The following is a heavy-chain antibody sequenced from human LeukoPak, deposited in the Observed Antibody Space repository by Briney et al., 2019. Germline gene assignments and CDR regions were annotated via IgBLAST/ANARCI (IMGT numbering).Heavy chain of an antibody. CDR1: GGSISSSSYH. J-gene: IGHJ4*02. CDR3: AREYSRSVVAGSRPDL. V-gene: IGHV4-39*02. CDR2: MYYRGTT. Sequence: PSETLSLTCSVSGGSISSSSYHWGWIRQSRGKGLEWIGSMYYRGTTYENSSLRSRLTLSIDTSNNQFSLKLTSVTAADTAVYFCAREYSRSVVAGSRPDLWGQGLLVTVSS. D-gene: IGHD2-21*01.